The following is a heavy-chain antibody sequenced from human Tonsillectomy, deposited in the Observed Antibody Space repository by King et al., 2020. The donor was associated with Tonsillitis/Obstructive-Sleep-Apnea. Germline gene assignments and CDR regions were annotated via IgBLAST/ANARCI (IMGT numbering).Heavy chain of an antibody. Sequence: VQLQESGPGLVKPSETLSLTCSVSGDSISSSYWSWIRQPPGKGLEWIAYSYYSGHINYSPSLKSRATIPLYTSKNQFSLKLTSVTAADTAVYFCARVRAGGGSFDIWGQGTMVTVSS. CDR3: ARVRAGGGSFDI. J-gene: IGHJ3*02. V-gene: IGHV4-59*01. CDR1: GDSISSSY. CDR2: SYYSGHI. D-gene: IGHD3-10*01.